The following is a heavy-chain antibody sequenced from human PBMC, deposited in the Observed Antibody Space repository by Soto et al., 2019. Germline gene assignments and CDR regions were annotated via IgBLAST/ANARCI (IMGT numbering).Heavy chain of an antibody. CDR2: IIPILGIA. Sequence: QVQLVQSGAEVKKPGSSVKVSCKASGGTFSSYTISWVRQAPGQGLEWMGRIIPILGIANYAQKFQGRVTITADKSTSTAYMELSSLRSEDTAVYYCARERSSKEYYYDMGWGQGTLVTVSS. CDR1: GGTFSSYT. CDR3: ARERSSKEYYYDMG. D-gene: IGHD3-22*01. V-gene: IGHV1-69*08. J-gene: IGHJ4*02.